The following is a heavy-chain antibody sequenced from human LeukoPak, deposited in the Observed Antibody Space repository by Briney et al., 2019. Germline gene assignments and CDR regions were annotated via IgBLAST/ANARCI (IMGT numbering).Heavy chain of an antibody. V-gene: IGHV1-2*02. D-gene: IGHD1-1*01. CDR1: GYTFTSYY. CDR3: TSHRGTTYYMDV. Sequence: ASVKVSCKASGYTFTSYYMHWVRQAPGQGLEWMGWINPNSGVTNYAQKFQGRVTMTRDSSITTAYMELSRLKSDDTAVYYCTSHRGTTYYMDVWGKGTTVTISS. CDR2: INPNSGVT. J-gene: IGHJ6*03.